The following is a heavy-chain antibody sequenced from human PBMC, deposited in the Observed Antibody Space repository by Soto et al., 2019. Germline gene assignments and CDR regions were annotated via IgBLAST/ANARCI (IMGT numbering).Heavy chain of an antibody. CDR3: ARELYDFWSGTPSYGMDV. CDR2: IYTSGST. Sequence: SETLSLTCTVSGGSIISYYCICIRHPSFKRLEWIGRIYTSGSTNYNPSLKSRVTMSVDTSKNQLSLKLSSVTAADTAVYYCARELYDFWSGTPSYGMDVWGQGTTVTVSS. V-gene: IGHV4-4*07. J-gene: IGHJ6*02. D-gene: IGHD3-3*01. CDR1: GGSIISYY.